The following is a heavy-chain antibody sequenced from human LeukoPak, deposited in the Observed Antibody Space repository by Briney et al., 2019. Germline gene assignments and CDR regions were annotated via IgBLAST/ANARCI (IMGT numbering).Heavy chain of an antibody. CDR2: IKQDGSER. Sequence: GGSLRLSCAASGFTFSSYEMNWVRQAPGKGLEWVATIKQDGSERYYVDSVKGRFTISRDNAQNSLFLQMNSLRAEDTAVYYCARELAVPATGSWGQGTLVTVSS. D-gene: IGHD2-15*01. V-gene: IGHV3-7*01. CDR3: ARELAVPATGS. J-gene: IGHJ5*02. CDR1: GFTFSSYE.